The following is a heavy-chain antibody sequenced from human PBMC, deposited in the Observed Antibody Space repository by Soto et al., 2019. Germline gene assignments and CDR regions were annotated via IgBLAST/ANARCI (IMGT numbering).Heavy chain of an antibody. D-gene: IGHD4-17*01. V-gene: IGHV3-33*01. CDR3: ARDLSGDYGALDT. CDR1: GFTFSSYG. CDR2: IWYDGSNK. Sequence: QVQLVESGGGVVQPGRSLRLSCAPSGFTFSSYGMHWARQAPGKGLEWVAVIWYDGSNKVYADSVKGRFTISRDNSKKTLDLQMNSLRAEDTAGYYCARDLSGDYGALDTWGQGTMVTVSS. J-gene: IGHJ3*02.